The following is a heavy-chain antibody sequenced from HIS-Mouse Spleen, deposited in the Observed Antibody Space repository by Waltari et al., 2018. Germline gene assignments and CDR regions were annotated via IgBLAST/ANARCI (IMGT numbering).Heavy chain of an antibody. Sequence: QLQLPESSPGLVKPSETLSLTCTFSGCSITSSRYYWGWLRQPPGKGLAWIGGIYYSGSTYYNPSLKSRVTISVDTSKNQFSLKLSSVTAADTAVYYCAREIPYSSSWYDWYFDLWGRGTLVTVSS. CDR3: AREIPYSSSWYDWYFDL. J-gene: IGHJ2*01. V-gene: IGHV4-39*07. CDR1: GCSITSSRYY. D-gene: IGHD6-13*01. CDR2: IYYSGST.